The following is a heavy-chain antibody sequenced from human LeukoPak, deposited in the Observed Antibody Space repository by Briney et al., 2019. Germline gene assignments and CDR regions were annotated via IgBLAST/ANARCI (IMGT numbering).Heavy chain of an antibody. J-gene: IGHJ4*02. V-gene: IGHV3-21*01. Sequence: GGSLRLSCAASGFTLSSYSMNWVRQAPGKGLEWVSYISSSSTHIYYADSVKGRFTISRDNAKNSLYLQLNSLRAEDTAVYYCARDFGGNSGFDYWGQGTLVTVSS. CDR3: ARDFGGNSGFDY. CDR1: GFTLSSYS. CDR2: ISSSSTHI. D-gene: IGHD4-23*01.